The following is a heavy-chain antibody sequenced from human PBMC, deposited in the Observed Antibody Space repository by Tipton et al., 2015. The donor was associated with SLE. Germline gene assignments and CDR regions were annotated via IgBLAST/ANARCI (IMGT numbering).Heavy chain of an antibody. CDR2: ISTYNGDT. J-gene: IGHJ4*02. V-gene: IGHV1-18*01. Sequence: QLVQSGPEVKKPGASVRVSCKASGYTFDNYAISWVRQAPGQGLEWMGWISTYNGDTVYARKLQGRVTLTTDTSTSTAYMELRSLRSDDTAVYYCALEILSGSYPGFDYWGQGTLVTVSS. D-gene: IGHD1-26*01. CDR1: GYTFDNYA. CDR3: ALEILSGSYPGFDY.